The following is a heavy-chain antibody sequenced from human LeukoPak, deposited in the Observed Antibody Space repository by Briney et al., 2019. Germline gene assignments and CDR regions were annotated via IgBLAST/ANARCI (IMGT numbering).Heavy chain of an antibody. V-gene: IGHV3-53*01. CDR2: IHNDGST. Sequence: QTGGSLRLSRAASGFIVSNTYMTWVRQAPGKGLEWVSVIHNDGSTYYADSVKGRFTVSRDNSKNMLFLRMNSLRVEDTAVYFCASLARDYWGQGTLVSVSS. J-gene: IGHJ4*01. D-gene: IGHD3-3*02. CDR3: ASLARDY. CDR1: GFIVSNTY.